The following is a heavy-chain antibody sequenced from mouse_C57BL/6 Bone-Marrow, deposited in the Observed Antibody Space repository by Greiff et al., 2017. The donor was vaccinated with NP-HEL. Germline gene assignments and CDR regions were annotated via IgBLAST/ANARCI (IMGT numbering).Heavy chain of an antibody. CDR2: IYPGDGDT. V-gene: IGHV1-82*01. D-gene: IGHD2-2*01. Sequence: VQLQQSGPELVKPGASVKISCKASCYAFSSSWMNWVKQRPGKGLEWIGRIYPGDGDTNYNGKFKGKATLTADKSSSTAYMQLSSLTSEDSAVYFCARRSGGYYFDYWGQGTTLTVSS. CDR3: ARRSGGYYFDY. J-gene: IGHJ2*01. CDR1: CYAFSSSW.